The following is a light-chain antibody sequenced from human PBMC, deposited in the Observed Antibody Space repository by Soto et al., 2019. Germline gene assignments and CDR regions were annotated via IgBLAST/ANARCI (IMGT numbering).Light chain of an antibody. CDR3: QHYKSYSEYT. Sequence: DIQMTQSPSTLSASVGDRVTITCRASQSISNWLAWYQQKPGKAPKVLIYKASSLEGGVPSRFSGSGSGTEFTLTISSLQPDDFATYCCQHYKSYSEYTFGQGTKLEIK. CDR1: QSISNW. J-gene: IGKJ2*01. CDR2: KAS. V-gene: IGKV1-5*03.